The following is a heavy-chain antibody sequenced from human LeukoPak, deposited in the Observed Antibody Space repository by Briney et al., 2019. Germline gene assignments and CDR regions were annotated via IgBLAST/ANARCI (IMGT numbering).Heavy chain of an antibody. J-gene: IGHJ1*01. V-gene: IGHV4-59*01. CDR2: IYYSGST. Sequence: SETLSLTCTVSGGSISSYYWRWIRQPPGKGLEWIGYIYYSGSTNYNPSLKSRVTISVDTSKNQFSLKLSSVTAADTAAYYCARVQGGNFPDYFQHWGQRTLVTVSS. CDR1: GGSISSYY. CDR3: ARVQGGNFPDYFQH. D-gene: IGHD4-23*01.